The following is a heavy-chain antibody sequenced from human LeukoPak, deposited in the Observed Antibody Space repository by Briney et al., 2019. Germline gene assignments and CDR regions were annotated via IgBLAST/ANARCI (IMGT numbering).Heavy chain of an antibody. J-gene: IGHJ5*02. D-gene: IGHD4-23*01. Sequence: GASVKVSCKASGYTFTSYDINWVRQATGQGLEWMGWMNPNSGNTGYAQKFQGRVTMTRDMSTSTDYTELSSLRSEDTAVYYCARDNSVEDTAWWFDPWGQGTLVTVSS. CDR2: MNPNSGNT. CDR1: GYTFTSYD. V-gene: IGHV1-8*02. CDR3: ARDNSVEDTAWWFDP.